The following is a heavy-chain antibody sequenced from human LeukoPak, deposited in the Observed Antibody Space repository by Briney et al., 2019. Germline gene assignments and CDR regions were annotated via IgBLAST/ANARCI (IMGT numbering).Heavy chain of an antibody. CDR2: MNPNSGNT. CDR1: GYTFTSYD. Sequence: ASVKVSCKASGYTFTSYDINWVRQATGQGLEWMGWMNPNSGNTGYAQKFQGRVTMTRNTSKSTAYMELSSLRSEDTAVYYCARGGDGYSYYYYYMDAWGKGTTVTVSS. CDR3: ARGGDGYSYYYYYMDA. D-gene: IGHD5-24*01. V-gene: IGHV1-8*01. J-gene: IGHJ6*03.